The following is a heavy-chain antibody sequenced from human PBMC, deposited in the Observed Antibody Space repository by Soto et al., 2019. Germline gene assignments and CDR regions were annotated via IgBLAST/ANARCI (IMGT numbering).Heavy chain of an antibody. V-gene: IGHV4-31*03. D-gene: IGHD1-26*01. J-gene: IGHJ4*02. CDR1: GGSIGSGGYY. CDR2: IYYSGST. Sequence: QVQLQESGPGLVKPSQTLSLTCTVSGGSIGSGGYYWSWIRQPPGKGLEWIGYIYYSGSTYYNPSLKSRVTISVDTSKNQFALKLSSVTAADTAVYYCAGIYSGSPGGTLRYWGQGTLVTVSS. CDR3: AGIYSGSPGGTLRY.